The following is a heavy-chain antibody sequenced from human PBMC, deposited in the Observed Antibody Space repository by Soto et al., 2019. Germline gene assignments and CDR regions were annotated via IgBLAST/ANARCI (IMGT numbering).Heavy chain of an antibody. J-gene: IGHJ4*02. CDR2: ITVNSGNT. CDR3: ARGLGGGWYHFDF. Sequence: QVQLVQSGLEVKNPGASVKVSCKASGYTFMSYGIGWVRQAPGQGLEWMGWITVNSGNTNYPQKFQGRVTMTTDTXTSTAYMELRSLTSDDTAVYYCARGLGGGWYHFDFWGQGTLVTVSS. V-gene: IGHV1-18*01. CDR1: GYTFMSYG. D-gene: IGHD6-19*01.